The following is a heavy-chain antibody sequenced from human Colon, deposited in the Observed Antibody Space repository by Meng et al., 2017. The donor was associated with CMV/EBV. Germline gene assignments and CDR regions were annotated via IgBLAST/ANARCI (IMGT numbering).Heavy chain of an antibody. CDR1: GFTVSSNY. Sequence: GESLKISCAASGFTVSSNYMSWVRQAPGKGLEWVSVIYSGGSTYYADSVKGRFTISRDNSKNTLYLQMNSLRAEDTAVYYCARSPVIAAAGLGDYWGQGTLVTVSS. CDR3: ARSPVIAAAGLGDY. CDR2: IYSGGST. J-gene: IGHJ4*02. V-gene: IGHV3-53*01. D-gene: IGHD6-13*01.